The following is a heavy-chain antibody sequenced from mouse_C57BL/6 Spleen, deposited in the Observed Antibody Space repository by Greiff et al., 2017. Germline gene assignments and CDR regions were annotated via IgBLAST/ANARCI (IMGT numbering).Heavy chain of an antibody. CDR2: IDPSDSYT. J-gene: IGHJ1*03. D-gene: IGHD2-4*01. V-gene: IGHV1-59*01. Sequence: VQLQQPGAELVRPGTSVKLSCKASGYTFTSYWMHWVKQRPGQGLEWIGVIDPSDSYTNYNQKFKGKATLTVDTSSSTAYMQLSSLTSEDSAVYYCARPYYDYWYFDVWGTGTTVTVSS. CDR1: GYTFTSYW. CDR3: ARPYYDYWYFDV.